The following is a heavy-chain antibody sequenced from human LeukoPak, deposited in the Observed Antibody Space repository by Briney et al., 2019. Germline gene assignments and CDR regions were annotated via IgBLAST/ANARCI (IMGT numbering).Heavy chain of an antibody. CDR3: ARTVTTSSYYFDY. CDR1: GYTFTTYG. V-gene: IGHV1-18*01. J-gene: IGHJ4*02. Sequence: ASVKVSCKATGYTFTTYGVSWVRQAPGQGLEWMGWISGYDGNTNYAQKLRGRVTMTTDTSTSTAYMDLRSLRSDDTALYYCARTVTTSSYYFDYWGQGTLVTVSS. D-gene: IGHD4-17*01. CDR2: ISGYDGNT.